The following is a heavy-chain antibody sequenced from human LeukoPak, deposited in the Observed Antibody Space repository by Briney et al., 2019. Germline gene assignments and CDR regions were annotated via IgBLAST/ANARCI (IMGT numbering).Heavy chain of an antibody. D-gene: IGHD1-7*01. J-gene: IGHJ4*02. CDR2: IYYSGST. Sequence: PSETLSLTCTVSGGSISSSSYYWGWIRQPPGKGLEWIGSIYYSGSTYYNPSLKSRVTISVDTSKNQFSLKLSSVTAADTAVYYCARKGETGTTDYWGQGTLVTVSS. V-gene: IGHV4-39*01. CDR3: ARKGETGTTDY. CDR1: GGSISSSSYY.